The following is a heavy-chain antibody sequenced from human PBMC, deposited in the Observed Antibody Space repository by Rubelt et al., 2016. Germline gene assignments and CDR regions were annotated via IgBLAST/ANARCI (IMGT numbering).Heavy chain of an antibody. CDR3: ARDYIPAGGNFDY. CDR1: GYTFISHY. J-gene: IGHJ4*02. CDR2: ISANNGDT. Sequence: GDSVGISCKASGYTFISHYIHWVRQAPGLGLEWMGWISANNGDTDYAQKVQGRVTLTTDKSTSTAYMELRSLRSDDTAVYYCARDYIPAGGNFDYWGQGTLVTVSS. D-gene: IGHD6-13*01. V-gene: IGHV1-18*04.